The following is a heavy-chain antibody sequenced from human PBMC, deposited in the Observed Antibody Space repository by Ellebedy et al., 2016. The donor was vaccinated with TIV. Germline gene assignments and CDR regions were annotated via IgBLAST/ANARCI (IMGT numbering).Heavy chain of an antibody. V-gene: IGHV3-11*01. CDR3: ARGIGYYYYMDV. D-gene: IGHD2/OR15-2a*01. Sequence: GESLKISXAASGFTFSDYYMSWIRQAPGKGLEWVSYISSSGSTIYYADSVKGRFTISRDNAKNSLYLQMNSLRAEDTAVYYCARGIGYYYYMDVWGKGTTVTVSS. CDR2: ISSSGSTI. CDR1: GFTFSDYY. J-gene: IGHJ6*03.